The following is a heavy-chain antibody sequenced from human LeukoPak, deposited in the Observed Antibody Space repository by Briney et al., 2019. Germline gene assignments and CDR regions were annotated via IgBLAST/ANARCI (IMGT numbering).Heavy chain of an antibody. V-gene: IGHV3-23*01. D-gene: IGHD2-2*01. CDR2: ISGSGGST. CDR1: GLTFSSYV. J-gene: IGHJ4*02. Sequence: GGSLRLSCAASGLTFSSYVMSWVRQVPGKGLKWVSAISGSGGSTYYADSVKGRFTISRDNSKNTLYLQTNSLRAEDTAVYYCAKELGYCSSTSCYAEDYWGQGTLVTVSS. CDR3: AKELGYCSSTSCYAEDY.